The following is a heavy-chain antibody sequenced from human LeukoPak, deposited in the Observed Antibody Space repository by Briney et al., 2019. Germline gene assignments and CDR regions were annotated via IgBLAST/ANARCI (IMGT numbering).Heavy chain of an antibody. Sequence: ASVKVSCKASGYTFTSYYMHWVRQAPGQGLEWMGLINPSDGSTSYAQTFQGRVTMTRDTSTSTVYMELSSLRSEDKAVYYCARDYTPSSSGYYDPSFDYWGQGTLVTVSS. V-gene: IGHV1-46*01. CDR3: ARDYTPSSSGYYDPSFDY. CDR1: GYTFTSYY. J-gene: IGHJ4*02. CDR2: INPSDGST. D-gene: IGHD3-22*01.